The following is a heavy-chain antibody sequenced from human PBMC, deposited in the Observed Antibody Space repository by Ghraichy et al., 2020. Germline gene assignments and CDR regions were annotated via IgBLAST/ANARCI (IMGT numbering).Heavy chain of an antibody. D-gene: IGHD1-26*01. J-gene: IGHJ6*02. CDR1: GGSISSSSYY. CDR3: SRPALGFWELSYYYGMDV. Sequence: SETLSLTCTVSGGSISSSSYYWGWIRQPPGKGLEWIGSIYYSGSTYYNPSLKSRVTISVDTSKNQFSLKLSSVTAADTAVYYCSRPALGFWELSYYYGMDVWGQGTTVTVSS. V-gene: IGHV4-39*01. CDR2: IYYSGST.